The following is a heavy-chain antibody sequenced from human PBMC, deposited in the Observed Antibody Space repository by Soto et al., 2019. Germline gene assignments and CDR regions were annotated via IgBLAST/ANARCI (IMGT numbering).Heavy chain of an antibody. V-gene: IGHV3-21*01. J-gene: IGHJ6*03. CDR2: ISSSSSYI. D-gene: IGHD3-3*01. Sequence: EVQLVESGGGLVKSGGSLRLSCAASGFTFSSYSMNWVRQAPGKGLEWVSSISSSSSYIYYADSVKGRFTISRDNAKNSLYLQMNSLRAEDTAVYYCAREKNDFWSGSLPRWWGYYYYYMDVWGKGTTVTVSS. CDR3: AREKNDFWSGSLPRWWGYYYYYMDV. CDR1: GFTFSSYS.